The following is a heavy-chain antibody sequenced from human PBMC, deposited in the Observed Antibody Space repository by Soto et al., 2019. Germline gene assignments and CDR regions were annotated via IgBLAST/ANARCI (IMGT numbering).Heavy chain of an antibody. V-gene: IGHV1-18*01. D-gene: IGHD5-18*01. CDR1: GYTFTSYG. J-gene: IGHJ6*02. Sequence: ASVKVSCKASGYTFTSYGISWVRQAPGQGLEWMGWIGAYNGNTNYAQKLQGRVTMTTDTSTSTAYMELRSLRSDDTAVYYCARDLRAAMAYYYYYGMDVWGQGTTVTVSS. CDR2: IGAYNGNT. CDR3: ARDLRAAMAYYYYYGMDV.